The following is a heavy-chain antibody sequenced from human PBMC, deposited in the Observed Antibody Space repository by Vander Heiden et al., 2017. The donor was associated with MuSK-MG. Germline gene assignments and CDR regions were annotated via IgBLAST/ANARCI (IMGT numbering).Heavy chain of an antibody. Sequence: QLQLQESGPGLVQPSETLSLTCTVPGGSISSSSYYWGWIRQPPGKGLEWIGSIYYSGCTYYNPSLKSRVTISVDTSKNQFPLKLSSVTAADTAVYYCAVVVVTARRWFSGSGSHAFDIWGQGTMVTVSS. J-gene: IGHJ3*02. V-gene: IGHV4-39*01. CDR1: GGSISSSSYY. CDR3: AVVVVTARRWFSGSGSHAFDI. CDR2: IYYSGCT. D-gene: IGHD2-21*02.